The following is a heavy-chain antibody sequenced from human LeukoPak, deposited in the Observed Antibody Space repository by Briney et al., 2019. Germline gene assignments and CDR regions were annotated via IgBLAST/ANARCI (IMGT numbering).Heavy chain of an antibody. D-gene: IGHD3-22*01. Sequence: ASVKASCXASGYTFTGYYMHWVRQAPGQGLEWMGRINPNSGGTNYAQKFQGRVTMTRDTSISTAYMELSRLRSDDTAVYYCARSSYYDSSGYNDYWGQGTLVTVSS. J-gene: IGHJ4*02. CDR2: INPNSGGT. CDR3: ARSSYYDSSGYNDY. V-gene: IGHV1-2*06. CDR1: GYTFTGYY.